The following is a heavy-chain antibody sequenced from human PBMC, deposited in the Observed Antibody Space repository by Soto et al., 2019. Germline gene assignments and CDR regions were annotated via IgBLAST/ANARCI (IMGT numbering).Heavy chain of an antibody. CDR2: ISSSSSYT. CDR3: ARVVHYYGSGSYYGPYFDY. D-gene: IGHD3-10*01. V-gene: IGHV3-11*05. CDR1: GFTFSDYY. J-gene: IGHJ4*02. Sequence: GALRLSCAASGFTFSDYYMSWIRQAPGKGLEWVSYISSSSSYTNYADSVKGRFTISRDNAKNSLYLQMNSLRAEDTAVYYCARVVHYYGSGSYYGPYFDYWGQGT.